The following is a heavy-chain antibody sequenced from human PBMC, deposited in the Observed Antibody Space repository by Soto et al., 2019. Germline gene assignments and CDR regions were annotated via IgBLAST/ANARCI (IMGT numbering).Heavy chain of an antibody. D-gene: IGHD6-6*01. CDR3: VRDAGSSYFDS. V-gene: IGHV1-18*01. CDR2: IGTYIGQT. CDR1: GYTFTSYG. Sequence: ASVKVSCKASGYTFTSYGISWVRQAPGQGLEWMGWIGTYIGQTSDAQKFQGRVTMTADTSTSTAYMEPRGLRGDNTPVYYCVRDAGSSYFDSWGQGTLVTVSS. J-gene: IGHJ4*02.